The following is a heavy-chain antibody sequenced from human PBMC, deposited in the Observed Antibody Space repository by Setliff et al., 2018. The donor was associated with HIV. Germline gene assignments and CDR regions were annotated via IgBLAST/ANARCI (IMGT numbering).Heavy chain of an antibody. V-gene: IGHV1-8*02. CDR2: MHPNSGNT. CDR3: ARGQRWLQLAPDFDY. J-gene: IGHJ4*02. Sequence: ASVKVSCKASGYTFTSYDINWVRQATGQGLEWMGWMHPNSGNTGYAQKFQGRVTMTRNTSISTAYMELSSLRSEDTAVYYCARGQRWLQLAPDFDYWGQGTLVTVSS. CDR1: GYTFTSYD. D-gene: IGHD5-12*01.